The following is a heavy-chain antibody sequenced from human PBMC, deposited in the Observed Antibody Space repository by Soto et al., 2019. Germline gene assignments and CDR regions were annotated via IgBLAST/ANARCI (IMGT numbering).Heavy chain of an antibody. J-gene: IGHJ6*02. CDR1: GYSFVRYG. CDR3: ARGYYGLDV. CDR2: ISVYNGIT. V-gene: IGHV1-18*01. Sequence: QVLLAQSGAEVKKPGASVKVSCKTSGYSFVRYGVSWVRQAPGQGLEWMGWISVYNGITNYARKVQGRVTLTTDTSTDTAYMELRGLKSDDTAMYFCARGYYGLDVWGQGTTIIVSS.